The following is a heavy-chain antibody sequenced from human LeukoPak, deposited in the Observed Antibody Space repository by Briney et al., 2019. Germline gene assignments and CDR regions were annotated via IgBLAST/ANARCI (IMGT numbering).Heavy chain of an antibody. CDR3: ARGRALGAARGGWFDP. J-gene: IGHJ5*02. CDR1: GGSFSGYY. Sequence: PSETLSLTCAVYGGSFSGYYWSWIRQPPGKGLEWIGEINHSGSINYNPSLKSRVTISVDTSKNQFSLKLSSVTAADTAVYYCARGRALGAARGGWFDPWGQRTLVTVSS. D-gene: IGHD3-10*01. CDR2: INHSGSI. V-gene: IGHV4-34*01.